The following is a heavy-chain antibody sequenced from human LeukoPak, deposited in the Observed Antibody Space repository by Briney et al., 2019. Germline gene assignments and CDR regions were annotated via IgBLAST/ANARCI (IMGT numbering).Heavy chain of an antibody. V-gene: IGHV3-23*01. J-gene: IGHJ6*02. CDR1: GFTFSSYV. Sequence: PGGSLRLSCAASGFTFSSYVMSWVRQAPGKGLEWVSGISGSGGSTYYADSVKGRFTISRENSKNTLHLQMNSLRAEDTAVYYCAKVYDFWSGNQGMDVWGQGTTVTVSS. CDR3: AKVYDFWSGNQGMDV. CDR2: ISGSGGST. D-gene: IGHD3/OR15-3a*01.